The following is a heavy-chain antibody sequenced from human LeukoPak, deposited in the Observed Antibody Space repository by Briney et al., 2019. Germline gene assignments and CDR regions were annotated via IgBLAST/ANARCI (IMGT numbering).Heavy chain of an antibody. Sequence: ASVKVSCKASTDTFSGYYMHWLRQAPGQGLEWMGWINPNTGGTKYVQNLKDRVTMTRDTSIITAYMDLSSLRSDDTAVYYCARAIGDWGLYYYYYMDAWGKGTTVTVSS. V-gene: IGHV1-2*02. CDR3: ARAIGDWGLYYYYYMDA. CDR1: TDTFSGYY. CDR2: INPNTGGT. J-gene: IGHJ6*03. D-gene: IGHD2-21*02.